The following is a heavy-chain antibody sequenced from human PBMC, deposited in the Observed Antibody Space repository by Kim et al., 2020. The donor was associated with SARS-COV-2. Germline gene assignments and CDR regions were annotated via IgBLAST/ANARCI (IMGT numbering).Heavy chain of an antibody. V-gene: IGHV3-74*01. Sequence: GGSLRLSCAASGFIFSGYWMHWVRQAPGKGLVWVSRSNSDGSSTSYADSVKGRFTISRDNAKNTLYLQMNSLRVEDTAVYYCARVRWEGGGVFDYWGQGTLVTVSS. CDR3: ARVRWEGGGVFDY. J-gene: IGHJ4*02. D-gene: IGHD1-26*01. CDR1: GFIFSGYW. CDR2: SNSDGSST.